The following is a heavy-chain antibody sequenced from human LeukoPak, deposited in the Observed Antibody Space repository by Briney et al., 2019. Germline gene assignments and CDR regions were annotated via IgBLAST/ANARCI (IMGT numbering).Heavy chain of an antibody. CDR2: INPSSGGT. CDR1: GYTFTGYY. J-gene: IGHJ4*02. V-gene: IGHV1-2*02. CDR3: ARDPYYGSGSYYN. D-gene: IGHD3-10*01. Sequence: ASVKVSCKASGYTFTGYYMHWVRQAPGQGLEWMGWINPSSGGTNYAQKFQGRVTMTRDTSISTAYMELSRLRSDDTAVYYCARDPYYGSGSYYNWGQGTLVTVSS.